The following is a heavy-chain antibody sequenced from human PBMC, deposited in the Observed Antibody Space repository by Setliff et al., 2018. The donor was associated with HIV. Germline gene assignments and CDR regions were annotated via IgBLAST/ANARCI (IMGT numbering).Heavy chain of an antibody. V-gene: IGHV4-4*07. CDR2: VYMSGKT. J-gene: IGHJ6*03. Sequence: SETLSLTCIVSGVSIDKNYWSWVRRPPGKGLEWIGRVYMSGKTNYSPSLKSRVTMSADTSKNQVSLKLTSVTAADTAVYYCAKDAGVTGGLYRYYIDAWGNGTTVTVSS. CDR1: GVSIDKNY. D-gene: IGHD2-8*01. CDR3: AKDAGVTGGLYRYYIDA.